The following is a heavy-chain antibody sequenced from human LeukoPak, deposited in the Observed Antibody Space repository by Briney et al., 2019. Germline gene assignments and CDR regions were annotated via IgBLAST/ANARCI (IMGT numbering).Heavy chain of an antibody. V-gene: IGHV3-23*01. CDR3: AKDVGPNYYDSSGYYSSAFDI. D-gene: IGHD3-22*01. Sequence: GGSLRLSCAASGITFSSYAMSWVRQAPGKGLEWVSAISGSGGSTYYADSVKGRFTISRDNSKNTLYLQMNSLRAEDTAVYYCAKDVGPNYYDSSGYYSSAFDIWGQGTMVTVSS. CDR1: GITFSSYA. J-gene: IGHJ3*02. CDR2: ISGSGGST.